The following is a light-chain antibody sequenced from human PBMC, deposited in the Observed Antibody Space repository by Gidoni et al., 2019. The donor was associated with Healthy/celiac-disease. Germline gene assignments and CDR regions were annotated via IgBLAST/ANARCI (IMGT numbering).Light chain of an antibody. CDR3: QQYYSTPPCS. V-gene: IGKV4-1*01. J-gene: IGKJ2*04. Sequence: DIVMTQSPDSLAVSLGERATINCKSSQSVLYSSNNKNYLAWYQQKPGQPPKLLIYWAPTLESGVPDRFSGSVSGTDFTLTISRLQAEDVAVYYCQQYYSTPPCSFGQGTKLEIK. CDR1: QSVLYSSNNKNY. CDR2: WAP.